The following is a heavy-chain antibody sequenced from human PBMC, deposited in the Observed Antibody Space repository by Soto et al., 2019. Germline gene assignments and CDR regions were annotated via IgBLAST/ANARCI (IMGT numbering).Heavy chain of an antibody. Sequence: PSETLSLTCAVFSASLFDHYCALSRHSPYKGLEWIGEVHPSGSTDYNPSLKSRLTLSLDTSKNQFSLKVASVTAADTAVYFCARGKPSGYRFGPRNFFYYGLDVWGPGTTVTVSS. CDR3: ARGKPSGYRFGPRNFFYYGLDV. CDR2: VHPSGST. D-gene: IGHD5-18*01. V-gene: IGHV4-34*01. J-gene: IGHJ6*02. CDR1: SASLFDHY.